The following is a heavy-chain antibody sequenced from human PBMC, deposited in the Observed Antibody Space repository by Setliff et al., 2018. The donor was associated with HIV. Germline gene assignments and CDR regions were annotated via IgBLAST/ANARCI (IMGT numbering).Heavy chain of an antibody. CDR3: ARVVAGTCRYYFDY. J-gene: IGHJ4*02. CDR1: GYTFTSYD. CDR2: MNPNSGKT. V-gene: IGHV1-8*01. Sequence: ASVKVSCKAAGYTFTSYDNNWVRQATGQGLECMGWMNPNSGKTGYAQKFQGRVTMTRNTSISTAYMELSSLRSGDTAVYYCARVVAGTCRYYFDYWGQGTLVIVAS. D-gene: IGHD6-19*01.